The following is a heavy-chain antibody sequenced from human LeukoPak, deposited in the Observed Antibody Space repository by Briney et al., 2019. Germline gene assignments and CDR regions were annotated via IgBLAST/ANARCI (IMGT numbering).Heavy chain of an antibody. CDR2: IIPIFGTA. CDR3: ARGLLYSGSYSGDFDY. V-gene: IGHV1-69*06. Sequence: SVKVSCKASGGTFSSYAISWVRQAPGQGLEWMGGIIPIFGTANYAQKFQGRVTITADKSTSTAYMELSSLRSEDTAVYYCARGLLYSGSYSGDFDYWGQGTLVTVSS. CDR1: GGTFSSYA. J-gene: IGHJ4*02. D-gene: IGHD1-26*01.